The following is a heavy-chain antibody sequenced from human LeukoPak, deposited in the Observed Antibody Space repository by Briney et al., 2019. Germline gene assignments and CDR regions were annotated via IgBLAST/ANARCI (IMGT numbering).Heavy chain of an antibody. CDR2: MNPNSGNT. CDR3: ARRNYGDSRRWVDP. CDR1: GYTFTGYY. Sequence: GASVKVSCKASGYTFTGYYMHWVRQATGQGLEWMGWMNPNSGNTGYAQKFQGRVTMTRNTSITTAYMELSSLRSEDTAVYYCARRNYGDSRRWVDPWGQGTLVTVSS. J-gene: IGHJ5*02. V-gene: IGHV1-8*02. D-gene: IGHD4-17*01.